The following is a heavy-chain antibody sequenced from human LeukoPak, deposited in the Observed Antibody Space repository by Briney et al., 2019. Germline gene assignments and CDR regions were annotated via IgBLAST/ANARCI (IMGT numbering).Heavy chain of an antibody. J-gene: IGHJ4*02. CDR1: GFTFSNSW. V-gene: IGHV3-7*01. D-gene: IGHD3-10*01. Sequence: GGSLRLSCAASGFTFSNSWINWVRQALGKGLEWVANIMPDGSQTFYLDSVKGRFTVSRDNAKHSAYLQMNSLRAEDTAVYYCFGSGSYSKWDQGTLVTVSS. CDR2: IMPDGSQT. CDR3: FGSGSYSK.